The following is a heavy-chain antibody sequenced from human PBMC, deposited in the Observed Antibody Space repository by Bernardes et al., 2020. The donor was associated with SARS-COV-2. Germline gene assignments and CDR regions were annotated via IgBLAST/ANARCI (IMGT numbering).Heavy chain of an antibody. CDR2: LSPSGGST. D-gene: IGHD6-19*01. J-gene: IGHJ6*02. CDR3: AREGYSSGWGGGYYYYGMDV. V-gene: IGHV3-23*01. Sequence: GGSLRLSRAASGFTFTTYAMSWVRQAPGKGLEWVSALSPSGGSTYYADSVKGRFTISRDNSKNTLYLQVNSLRAEDTAVYYCAREGYSSGWGGGYYYYGMDVWGQGTTVTVSS. CDR1: GFTFTTYA.